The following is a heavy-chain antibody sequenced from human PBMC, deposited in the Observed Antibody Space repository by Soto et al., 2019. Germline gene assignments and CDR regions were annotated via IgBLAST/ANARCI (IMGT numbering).Heavy chain of an antibody. Sequence: PSETLSLTCTVSGGSINSYYWSWIRQPPGKGLEWIGYIYYSGSTNYNPSLKSRVTISVDTSKNQFSLKLSSVTAADTAVYYCARGDIAAAPDYWGQGTLVTVSS. J-gene: IGHJ4*02. CDR3: ARGDIAAAPDY. CDR2: IYYSGST. V-gene: IGHV4-59*01. D-gene: IGHD6-13*01. CDR1: GGSINSYY.